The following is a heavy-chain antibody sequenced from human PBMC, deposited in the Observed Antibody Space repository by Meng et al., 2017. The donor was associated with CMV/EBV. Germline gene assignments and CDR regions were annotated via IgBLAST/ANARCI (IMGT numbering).Heavy chain of an antibody. V-gene: IGHV2-5*02. Sequence: QIAFEHAVAQLVRPPPTISLACTFSGVSLSRSGVVVGWIRQPPGKALEWLALIYWDDDKRYSPSLKSRLTITKDTSKNQVVLTMTNMDPVDTATYYCARIAAAGRFDYWGQGTLVTVSS. J-gene: IGHJ4*02. CDR2: IYWDDDK. CDR3: ARIAAAGRFDY. CDR1: GVSLSRSGVV. D-gene: IGHD6-13*01.